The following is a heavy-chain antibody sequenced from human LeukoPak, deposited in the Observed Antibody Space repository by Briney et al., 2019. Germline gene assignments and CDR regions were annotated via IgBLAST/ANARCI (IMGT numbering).Heavy chain of an antibody. Sequence: GGSLRLSCAASGFTFSSCSMNWVRQAPGKGLEWVSSISSSSSYIYYADSVKGRFTISRDNAKNSLYLQMNSLRAEDTAVYYCARDLNAEQQLVSAFDIWGQGTMVTVSS. V-gene: IGHV3-21*01. CDR2: ISSSSSYI. D-gene: IGHD6-13*01. CDR1: GFTFSSCS. J-gene: IGHJ3*02. CDR3: ARDLNAEQQLVSAFDI.